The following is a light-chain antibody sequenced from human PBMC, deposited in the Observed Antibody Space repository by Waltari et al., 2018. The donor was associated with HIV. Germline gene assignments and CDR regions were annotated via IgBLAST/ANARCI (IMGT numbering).Light chain of an antibody. CDR3: SSYASSSILV. CDR2: EVG. V-gene: IGLV2-18*02. J-gene: IGLJ2*01. CDR1: RNAVGSYYH. Sequence: QSALTQPTSVFGSPGPAVTISCPVPRNAVGSYYHVSWYQQPPGTAPKLMMSEVGNRPSGGPLLFCGSKSGNTAPLTISGLRAEAEADYNCSSYASSSILVFGGGTKLPGL.